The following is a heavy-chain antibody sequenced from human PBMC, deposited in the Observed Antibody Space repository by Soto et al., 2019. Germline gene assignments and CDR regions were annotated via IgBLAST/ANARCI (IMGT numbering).Heavy chain of an antibody. Sequence: ASVKVSCKASGYTFTGYYMHWVRQAPGQGLEWMGWINPNSGGTNYAQKFQGWVTMTRDTSISTAYMELSRLRSDDTAVYYCARALKYNWNYAYYLDYWGQGTLVTVSS. V-gene: IGHV1-2*04. D-gene: IGHD1-7*01. CDR2: INPNSGGT. J-gene: IGHJ4*02. CDR3: ARALKYNWNYAYYLDY. CDR1: GYTFTGYY.